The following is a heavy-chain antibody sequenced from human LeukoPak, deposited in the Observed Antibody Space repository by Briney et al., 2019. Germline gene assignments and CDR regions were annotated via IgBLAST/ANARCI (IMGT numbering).Heavy chain of an antibody. CDR2: IYYSGST. J-gene: IGHJ3*02. D-gene: IGHD6-13*01. CDR3: ARDGAPEAADDAFDI. V-gene: IGHV4-59*01. CDR1: GGSINSYY. Sequence: SETLSLTCTVSGGSINSYYWSWIRQPPGKGLEWIGYIYYSGSTNYNPSLKSRVTISVDTSKNQFSLKLSSVTAADTAVYYCARDGAPEAADDAFDIWGQGTMVTVSS.